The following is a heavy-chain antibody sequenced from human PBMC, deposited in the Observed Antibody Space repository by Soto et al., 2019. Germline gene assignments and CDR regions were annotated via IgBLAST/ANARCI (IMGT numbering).Heavy chain of an antibody. Sequence: SETLSLTCTVSGASITQYYWNWIRQSPGKGLEWIVSVSSTGSTVYNPSLKSRVTISVDTSKNQFSLKLSSVTAADTAVYYCARGPPYYDILIGPSPNYYYYGMDVWGQGTTVTVSS. J-gene: IGHJ6*02. CDR3: ARGPPYYDILIGPSPNYYYYGMDV. D-gene: IGHD3-9*01. V-gene: IGHV4-59*01. CDR1: GASITQYY. CDR2: VSSTGST.